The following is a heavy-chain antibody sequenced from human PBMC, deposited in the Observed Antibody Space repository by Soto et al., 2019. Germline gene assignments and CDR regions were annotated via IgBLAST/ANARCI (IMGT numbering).Heavy chain of an antibody. CDR1: GGSISSYY. J-gene: IGHJ4*02. Sequence: SETLSLTCTVSGGSISSYYWSWIRQPPGKGLEWIGYIYYSGSTNYNPSLKSRVTISVDTSKNQFSLKLSSVTAADTAVYYCARRRYGGKAISFYSWGQGTMVTVSS. CDR3: ARRRYGGKAISFYS. V-gene: IGHV4-59*08. CDR2: IYYSGST. D-gene: IGHD4-17*01.